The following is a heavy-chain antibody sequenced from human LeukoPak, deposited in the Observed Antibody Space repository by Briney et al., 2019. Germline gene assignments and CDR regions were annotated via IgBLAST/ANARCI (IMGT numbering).Heavy chain of an antibody. D-gene: IGHD3-10*01. Sequence: SQTLSLTCTVSGGSISSGDYYWSWIRQPPGKGLEWIGYIYYSGSTYYNPSLKSRVTISVDTSKNQFSLKLSSVTAADTAVYYCATTPTGGRFGELPYYFDYWGQGTLVTVSS. J-gene: IGHJ4*02. CDR1: GGSISSGDYY. V-gene: IGHV4-30-4*01. CDR2: IYYSGST. CDR3: ATTPTGGRFGELPYYFDY.